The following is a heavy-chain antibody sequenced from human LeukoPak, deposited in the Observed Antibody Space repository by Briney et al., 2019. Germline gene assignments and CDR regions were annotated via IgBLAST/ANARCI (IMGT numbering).Heavy chain of an antibody. CDR2: MNPNTGNT. CDR1: GYTFTSYD. V-gene: IGHV1-8*02. Sequence: ASVKVSCKASGYTFTSYDITWVRQVTGQGLEWMGWMNPNTGNTGYAQKFQGRVTMTRNISINTAYMDLSSLRSEDTAVYFCGRLHGPVRGVHYYYMDVWGKGTTVT. D-gene: IGHD3-10*01. J-gene: IGHJ6*03. CDR3: GRLHGPVRGVHYYYMDV.